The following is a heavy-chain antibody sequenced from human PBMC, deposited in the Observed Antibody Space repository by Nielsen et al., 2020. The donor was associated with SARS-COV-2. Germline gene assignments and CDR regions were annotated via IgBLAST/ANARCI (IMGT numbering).Heavy chain of an antibody. D-gene: IGHD3-10*01. CDR2: ISGSGGST. J-gene: IGHJ3*02. CDR1: GFTVSSNY. V-gene: IGHV3-23*01. CDR3: AKDENGSGSYDAFDI. Sequence: GGSLRLSCAASGFTVSSNYMSWVRQAPGKGLEWVSAISGSGGSTYYADSVKGRFTISRDNSKNTLYLQMNSLRAEDTAVYYRAKDENGSGSYDAFDIWGQGTMVTVSS.